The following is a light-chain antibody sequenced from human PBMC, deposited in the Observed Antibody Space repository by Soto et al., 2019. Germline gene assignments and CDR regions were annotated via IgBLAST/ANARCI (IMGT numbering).Light chain of an antibody. Sequence: EIVLTQSPGTLSLSPGERATLSCRASQSINNRYLAWYQQKPGQAPRLLIYAASSRATGIPDRFSGSGSGTDFTLTISTLGPEEFAVYYWQLFGSSPGFTFGPGTKVDIK. CDR1: QSINNRY. CDR2: AAS. CDR3: QLFGSSPGFT. J-gene: IGKJ3*01. V-gene: IGKV3-20*01.